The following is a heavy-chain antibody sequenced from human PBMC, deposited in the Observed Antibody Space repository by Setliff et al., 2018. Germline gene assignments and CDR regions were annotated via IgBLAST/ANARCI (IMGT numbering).Heavy chain of an antibody. D-gene: IGHD2-2*01. CDR2: LSASGVST. CDR3: AKAESSTAASTPIDY. V-gene: IGHV3-23*01. J-gene: IGHJ4*02. CDR1: GFTFSTYA. Sequence: PGGSLRLSCAASGFTFSTYAMNWVRQAPGKGLEWVASLSASGVSTYYADSVKGQFTISRDNSNNILYLQMNNLRAEDTALYYCAKAESSTAASTPIDYWGRGSLVTVS.